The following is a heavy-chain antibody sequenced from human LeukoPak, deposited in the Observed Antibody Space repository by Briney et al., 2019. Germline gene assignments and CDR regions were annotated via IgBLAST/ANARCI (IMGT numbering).Heavy chain of an antibody. Sequence: SETLSLTCTVSGYSISSGYYWGWIRQPPGKGLERIGSIYHSGSTYHNPSLKSRVTISVDTSKNQFSLKLSSVTAADTAVYYCARVCTQGGAFDIWGQGTMVTVSS. CDR3: ARVCTQGGAFDI. D-gene: IGHD2-8*01. CDR2: IYHSGST. V-gene: IGHV4-38-2*02. CDR1: GYSISSGYY. J-gene: IGHJ3*02.